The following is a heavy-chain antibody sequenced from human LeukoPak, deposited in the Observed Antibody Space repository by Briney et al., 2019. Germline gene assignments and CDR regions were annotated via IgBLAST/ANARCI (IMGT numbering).Heavy chain of an antibody. CDR3: AKRWFGELGVDWFDP. Sequence: QPGGSLRLSCAASGFTFSGYAMSWVRQAPGKGLEWVSGLSGSGSSTNYADSVKGRFTISRDNSRNTLYLQMNRLRAEDTALHYCAKRWFGELGVDWFDPWGQGTLVTVSS. CDR1: GFTFSGYA. V-gene: IGHV3-23*01. J-gene: IGHJ5*02. D-gene: IGHD3-10*01. CDR2: LSGSGSST.